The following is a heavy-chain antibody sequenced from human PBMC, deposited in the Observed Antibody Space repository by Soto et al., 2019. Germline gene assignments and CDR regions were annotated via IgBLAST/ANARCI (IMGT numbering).Heavy chain of an antibody. CDR2: IYYTGTT. D-gene: IGHD3-16*01. Sequence: SETLSLTCSVSCGSIIGNNYYWGWIRQPPGKRLEWIGNIYYTGTTYYNPSLESRVTMSVDTSGNHFSLNLTSVTASDTAVYQCSRRRVGGGKSLLDFWGPGILVTVSS. CDR1: CGSIIGNNYY. CDR3: SRRRVGGGKSLLDF. J-gene: IGHJ4*02. V-gene: IGHV4-39*02.